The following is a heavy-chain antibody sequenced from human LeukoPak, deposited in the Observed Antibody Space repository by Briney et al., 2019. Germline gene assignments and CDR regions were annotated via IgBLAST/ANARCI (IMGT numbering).Heavy chain of an antibody. V-gene: IGHV3-13*01. D-gene: IGHD6-19*01. J-gene: IGHJ5*02. CDR1: GFTLSNYD. CDR3: ARAVAGTHWFDP. Sequence: GGSLRLSCAASGFTLSNYDMHWVRQATGKGLEWVSGIDIPGNTYYPDSVKGRFTMSRESAKNSLYLQMNSLRAGDTAVYYCARAVAGTHWFDPWGQGTLVIVSS. CDR2: IDIPGNT.